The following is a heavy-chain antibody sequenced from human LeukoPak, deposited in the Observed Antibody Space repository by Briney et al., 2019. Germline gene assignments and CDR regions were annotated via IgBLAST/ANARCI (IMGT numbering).Heavy chain of an antibody. J-gene: IGHJ3*02. CDR1: GYSFTSYW. CDR2: IYPGDSDT. Sequence: GESPKISCKGSGYSFTSYWIGWVRQMPGKGLEWMGIIYPGDSDTRYSPSFQGQVTISADKSISTAYLQWSSLKASDTAMYYCARRVVRGVISDAFDIWGQGTMVTVSS. V-gene: IGHV5-51*01. CDR3: ARRVVRGVISDAFDI. D-gene: IGHD3-10*01.